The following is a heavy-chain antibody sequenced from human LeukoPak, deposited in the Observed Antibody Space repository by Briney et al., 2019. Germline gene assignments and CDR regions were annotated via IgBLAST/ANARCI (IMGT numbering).Heavy chain of an antibody. V-gene: IGHV3-9*03. CDR3: ARTFYYYYYMDV. Sequence: GRSLRLSCAASGFTFDDYAMHWVRQAPGKGLERVSGISWNSGSIGYADSVKGRFTISRDNAKNSLYLQMNSLRAEDMALYYCARTFYYYYYMDVWGKGTTVTVS. CDR1: GFTFDDYA. CDR2: ISWNSGSI. J-gene: IGHJ6*03. D-gene: IGHD2-2*01.